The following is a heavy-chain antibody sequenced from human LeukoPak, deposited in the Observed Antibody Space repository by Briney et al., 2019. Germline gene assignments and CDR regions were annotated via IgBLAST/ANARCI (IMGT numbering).Heavy chain of an antibody. D-gene: IGHD1-26*01. Sequence: ASVKVSCKAAGGTFSSYAISWVRQAPGQGLEWMGWISAYNGNTNYAQKLQGRVTMTTDTSTSTAYMELRSLRSGDTAVYYCARAKVGAHVGWFDPWGQGTLVTVSS. V-gene: IGHV1-18*01. CDR1: GGTFSSYA. CDR3: ARAKVGAHVGWFDP. CDR2: ISAYNGNT. J-gene: IGHJ5*02.